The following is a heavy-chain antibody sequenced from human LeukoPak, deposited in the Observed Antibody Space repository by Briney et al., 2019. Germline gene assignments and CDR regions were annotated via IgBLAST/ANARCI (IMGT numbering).Heavy chain of an antibody. CDR2: INWNGGST. J-gene: IGHJ4*02. D-gene: IGHD3-22*01. V-gene: IGHV3-20*01. CDR1: GFTFSSYN. CDR3: ARPVYYYDSSGYAYYFDY. Sequence: PGGSLRLSCAASGFTFSSYNMSWVRQAPGKGLEWVSGINWNGGSTGYADSVKGRFTISRDNAKNSLYLQMNSLRAEDTALYHCARPVYYYDSSGYAYYFDYWGQGTLVTVSS.